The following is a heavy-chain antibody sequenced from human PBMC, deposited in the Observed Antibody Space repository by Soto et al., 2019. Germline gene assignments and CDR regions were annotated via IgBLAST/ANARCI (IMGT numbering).Heavy chain of an antibody. CDR1: GGPINSGGNY. CDR3: ATLSGGDYDYGMDV. CDR2: IYYTGRT. V-gene: IGHV4-31*03. D-gene: IGHD3-10*02. Sequence: QVQLQESGPGLVKPSQTLSLTCTVSGGPINSGGNYWSWIRQHPGKGLEWIGYIYYTGRTNYNPSRKSRVTIPADPSSNQFSLKLTSVTAADTAVYYCATLSGGDYDYGMDVWGQGTTVTVSS. J-gene: IGHJ6*02.